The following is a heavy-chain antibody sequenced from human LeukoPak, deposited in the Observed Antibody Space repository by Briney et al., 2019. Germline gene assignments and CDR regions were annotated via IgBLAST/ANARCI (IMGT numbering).Heavy chain of an antibody. J-gene: IGHJ5*02. CDR1: GYTFTGYY. D-gene: IGHD2-8*02. V-gene: IGHV1-2*02. CDR3: ARDLRTGYSYNWFDP. Sequence: GAPVKVSCKASGYTFTGYYMHWVRQAPVQGLEWMGWINPNSGGTNYAQKFQGRVTMTRDTSISTAYMELSRLRSDDTAVYYCARDLRTGYSYNWFDPWGQGTLVTVSS. CDR2: INPNSGGT.